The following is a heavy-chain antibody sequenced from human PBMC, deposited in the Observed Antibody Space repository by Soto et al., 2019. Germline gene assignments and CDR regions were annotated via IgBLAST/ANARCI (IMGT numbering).Heavy chain of an antibody. V-gene: IGHV4-31*03. CDR2: IYYSGST. D-gene: IGHD3-10*01. CDR1: GGSISSGGYY. CDR3: ATQEYYYGSGSSGPFDY. J-gene: IGHJ4*02. Sequence: QVQLQESGPGLVKPSQTLSLTCTVSGGSISSGGYYWSWIRQHPGKGLEWIGYIYYSGSTYYNPSLKSRVTIAVDTSKNHFSLKLSSVTAADTAVYYCATQEYYYGSGSSGPFDYWGQGTLVTVSS.